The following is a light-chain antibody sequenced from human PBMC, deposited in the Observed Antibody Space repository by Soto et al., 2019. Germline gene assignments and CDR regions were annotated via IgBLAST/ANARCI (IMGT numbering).Light chain of an antibody. CDR1: QSISSW. V-gene: IGKV1-5*03. CDR2: KAS. J-gene: IGKJ1*01. Sequence: DIQMTQSPSTLPASVGDRVTITCRASQSISSWLAWYQQKPGKAPKLLIYKASSLESGVPSRFSGSGSGTEFTLTISSLQPDDCATYYCQQYNSYWTFGQGTKVEIK. CDR3: QQYNSYWT.